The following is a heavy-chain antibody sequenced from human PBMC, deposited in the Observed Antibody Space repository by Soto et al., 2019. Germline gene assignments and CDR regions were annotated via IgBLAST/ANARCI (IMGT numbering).Heavy chain of an antibody. Sequence: PGGSLRLSCTCSGFTFGDYAISWSRQAPGKGLEWVGVIRSKAYGETTDYAASVKGRFTISRDNSKNTLYLRMNSLRAEDTAVYYCARSPPSGYSYGYEYYYGMDVWGQGTTVTVSS. CDR2: IRSKAYGETT. D-gene: IGHD5-18*01. CDR1: GFTFGDYA. V-gene: IGHV3-49*03. CDR3: ARSPPSGYSYGYEYYYGMDV. J-gene: IGHJ6*02.